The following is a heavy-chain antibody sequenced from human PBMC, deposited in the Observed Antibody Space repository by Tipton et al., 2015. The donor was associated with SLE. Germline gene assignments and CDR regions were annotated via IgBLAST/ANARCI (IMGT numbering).Heavy chain of an antibody. CDR3: ARHGPVGTGPMNDAFDI. D-gene: IGHD3/OR15-3a*01. J-gene: IGHJ3*02. CDR2: IYYSGST. Sequence: TLSLTCTVSGGSISSSSYYWGWIRQPPGKGLEWIGSIYYSGSTYCSPSLKSRVTMSADTSKNQLSLKLSPVTAADTAVYYCARHGPVGTGPMNDAFDIWGQGTMVTVSS. V-gene: IGHV4-39*01. CDR1: GGSISSSSYY.